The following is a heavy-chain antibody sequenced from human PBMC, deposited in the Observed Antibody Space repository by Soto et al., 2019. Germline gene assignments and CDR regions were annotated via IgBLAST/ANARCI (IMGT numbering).Heavy chain of an antibody. D-gene: IGHD3-10*01. V-gene: IGHV1-18*01. CDR2: ISAYNGNT. CDR1: GYTFTSYG. CDR3: ARGQYYYGSDDAFDI. Sequence: GASVKVSCKASGYTFTSYGISWVRQAPGQGLEWMGWISAYNGNTNYAQKLQGRVTMTTDTSTSTACMELRSLRSDDTAVYYCARGQYYYGSDDAFDIWGQGTMVTVSS. J-gene: IGHJ3*02.